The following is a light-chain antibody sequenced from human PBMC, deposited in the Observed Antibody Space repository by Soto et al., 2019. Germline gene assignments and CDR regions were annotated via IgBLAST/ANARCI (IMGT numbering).Light chain of an antibody. CDR3: CSYAGSRTLV. CDR1: SSDVGAYNY. CDR2: DVD. V-gene: IGLV2-23*02. J-gene: IGLJ2*01. Sequence: QSALTQPASVSGSPGQSITISCTGTSSDVGAYNYVFWYQQHPGKAPKLMIYDVDERPSGVSSRFSGSKSGNTASLTISGLQAEDEADYYCCSYAGSRTLVFGGGTKVTVL.